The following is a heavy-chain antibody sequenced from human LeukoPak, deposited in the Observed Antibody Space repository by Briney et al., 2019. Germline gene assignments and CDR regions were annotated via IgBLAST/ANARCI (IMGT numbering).Heavy chain of an antibody. V-gene: IGHV4-38-2*02. CDR2: IYHSGST. Sequence: PSXTLSLTCTVSGYSISSGYYWGWRRPPPGKGREWMGIIYHSGSTYYNPSLKRRVTIEEEKTKNKFSLKLSSVTAADTAVYYCARDEVTMAVNWFDPWGQGTLVTVSS. J-gene: IGHJ5*02. D-gene: IGHD3-10*01. CDR3: ARDEVTMAVNWFDP. CDR1: GYSISSGYY.